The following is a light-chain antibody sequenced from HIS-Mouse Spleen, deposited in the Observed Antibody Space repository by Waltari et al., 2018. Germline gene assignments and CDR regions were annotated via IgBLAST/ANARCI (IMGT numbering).Light chain of an antibody. V-gene: IGLV2-11*01. Sequence: QSALTQPRSVSGSPGQSVSISCIATSNDVGGYNYVSWYQQHPGKAPQLMIYDVSKRPSGVPDRFSGSKSGNTASLTISGLQAEDEADYYCCSYAGSYTLVFGGGTKLTVL. CDR2: DVS. J-gene: IGLJ2*01. CDR3: CSYAGSYTLV. CDR1: SNDVGGYNY.